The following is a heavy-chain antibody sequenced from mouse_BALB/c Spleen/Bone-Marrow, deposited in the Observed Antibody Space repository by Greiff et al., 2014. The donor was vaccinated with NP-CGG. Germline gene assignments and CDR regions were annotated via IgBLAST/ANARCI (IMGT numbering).Heavy chain of an antibody. CDR3: AIYYYGSSYAMDY. V-gene: IGHV1-18*01. J-gene: IGHJ4*01. CDR1: GYTFTDYN. D-gene: IGHD1-1*01. Sequence: VQLQQSGPELVEPGASVKIPCKASGYTFTDYNMDWVRQSHGKSLEWIGDINPNNGGTIYNQKFKGKATLTVDKSSSTAYMELRSLTSEDTAVYYCAIYYYGSSYAMDYWGQGTSVTVSS. CDR2: INPNNGGT.